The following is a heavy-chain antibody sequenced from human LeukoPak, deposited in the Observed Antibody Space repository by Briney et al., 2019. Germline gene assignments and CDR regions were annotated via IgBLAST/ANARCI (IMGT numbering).Heavy chain of an antibody. D-gene: IGHD3-9*01. Sequence: GGSLRLSCAASGFTFSSYSMNWVRQAPGKGLEWVSSISSSSSYLYYADSVKGRFTISRDNAKNSLYLQMNSLRAEDTAVYYCARDTSTRRYFDWLLFPALLDYWGQGTLVTVSS. CDR2: ISSSSSYL. CDR3: ARDTSTRRYFDWLLFPALLDY. V-gene: IGHV3-21*01. J-gene: IGHJ4*02. CDR1: GFTFSSYS.